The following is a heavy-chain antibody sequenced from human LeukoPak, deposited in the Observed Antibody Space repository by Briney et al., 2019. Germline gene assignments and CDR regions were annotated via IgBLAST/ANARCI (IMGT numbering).Heavy chain of an antibody. CDR1: GYTFTSYG. D-gene: IGHD2-15*01. Sequence: GASVKVSCKASGYTFTSYGISWVRQAPGQGLEWMGWISAYNGNTNYAQKLQGRVTMTTDTSTSTAYMELRGLRSDDTAVYYCARVGIGRVVVVAATSAFDIWGQGTMVTVSS. CDR2: ISAYNGNT. V-gene: IGHV1-18*01. J-gene: IGHJ3*02. CDR3: ARVGIGRVVVVAATSAFDI.